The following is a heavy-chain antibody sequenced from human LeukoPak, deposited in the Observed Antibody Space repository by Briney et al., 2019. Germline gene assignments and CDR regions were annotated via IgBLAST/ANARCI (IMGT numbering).Heavy chain of an antibody. CDR2: IRYDGSNK. D-gene: IGHD3-10*01. V-gene: IGHV3-30*02. J-gene: IGHJ3*02. Sequence: GGSLRLSCAASGFTFSSYGMHWVRQAPGKGLEWVAFIRYDGSNKYYADSVKGRFTISRDNSKNTLYLQMNSLRAEDTAVYYCARDLEFEYAFDIWGQGTMVTVSS. CDR1: GFTFSSYG. CDR3: ARDLEFEYAFDI.